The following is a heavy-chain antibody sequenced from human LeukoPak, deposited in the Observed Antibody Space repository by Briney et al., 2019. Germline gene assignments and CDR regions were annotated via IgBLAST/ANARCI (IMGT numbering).Heavy chain of an antibody. CDR3: ARSGLLDYYYYYYMDV. CDR1: GGSISSGSYY. Sequence: RASETLSLTCTVSGGSISSGSYYWSWIRQPAGKGLEWIGRIYTSGSTNYNPSLKSRVTISVDTSKNQFSLKLNSVTAADTAVYYCARSGLLDYYYYYYMDVWGKGTTVTVSS. J-gene: IGHJ6*03. D-gene: IGHD3-22*01. CDR2: IYTSGST. V-gene: IGHV4-61*02.